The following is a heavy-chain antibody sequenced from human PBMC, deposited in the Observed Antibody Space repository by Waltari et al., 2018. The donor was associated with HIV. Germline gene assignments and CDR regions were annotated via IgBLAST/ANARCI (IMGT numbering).Heavy chain of an antibody. V-gene: IGHV4-61*02. Sequence: QVQLQESGPGLVKPSQTLSLTCTASGGSISSGSYYWSWRRQPAGKGLEWIGRIYTSGSTNYNPSLKSRVTISVDTSKNQFSLKLSSVTAADTAVYYCARQGVTMISGRWYYGMDVWGQGTTVTVSS. D-gene: IGHD3-22*01. CDR1: GGSISSGSYY. CDR3: ARQGVTMISGRWYYGMDV. J-gene: IGHJ6*02. CDR2: IYTSGST.